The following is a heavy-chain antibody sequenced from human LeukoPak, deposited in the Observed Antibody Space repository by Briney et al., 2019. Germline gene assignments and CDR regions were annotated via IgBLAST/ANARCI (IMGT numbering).Heavy chain of an antibody. D-gene: IGHD3-22*01. V-gene: IGHV3-74*01. CDR1: GLSFSNYW. J-gene: IGHJ6*03. CDR3: AREMEVVPSDTGVYYYYFMDV. Sequence: GGSLRLSCAASGLSFSNYWMHWVRQAPGKGLVWVSRINADGRRTDYAGSVKGRFTISRDNARSTLYLQMNSLRDEDTAVCFCAREMEVVPSDTGVYYYYFMDVWGKGTTVTVSS. CDR2: INADGRRT.